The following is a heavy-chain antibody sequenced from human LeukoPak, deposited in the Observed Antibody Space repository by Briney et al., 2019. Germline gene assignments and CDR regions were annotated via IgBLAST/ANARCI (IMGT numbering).Heavy chain of an antibody. CDR3: ARELNYDFWSGYFDY. Sequence: ASETLSLTCAVYGGSFSGYYWSWIRQPPGKGLEWIGEINHSGSTNYNPSLKSRVTISVDTSKNQFSLKLSSVTAADTAVYYCARELNYDFWSGYFDYWGQGTLVTVSS. D-gene: IGHD3-3*01. J-gene: IGHJ4*02. CDR2: INHSGST. CDR1: GGSFSGYY. V-gene: IGHV4-34*01.